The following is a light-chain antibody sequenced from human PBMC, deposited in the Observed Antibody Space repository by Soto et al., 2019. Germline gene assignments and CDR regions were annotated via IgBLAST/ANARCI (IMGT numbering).Light chain of an antibody. Sequence: DIVLPQSPGTLSLSPGDRATLSCRTSQSFSSSYLAWYQQKPGQAPRLLIYRASSRATGIPDRFSGSGSGTDFTLTISSLEPEDFAVYYCQHYGSALFTFGPGTKVDVK. CDR1: QSFSSSY. CDR2: RAS. J-gene: IGKJ3*01. CDR3: QHYGSALFT. V-gene: IGKV3-20*01.